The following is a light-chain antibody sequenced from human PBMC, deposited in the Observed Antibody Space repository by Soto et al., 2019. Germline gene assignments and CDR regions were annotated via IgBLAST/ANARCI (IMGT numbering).Light chain of an antibody. CDR3: QQYGRSPGIT. J-gene: IGKJ5*01. CDR2: GAS. CDR1: QSVSSSY. Sequence: EIVLTQSPGTLSLSPGERATLSCRASQSVSSSYLAWYQQKPGQAPRLLIYGASGRATGIPDRFGGSGSGTDFTLTITRLEPEDFAVYYCQQYGRSPGITFGQGTRLEIK. V-gene: IGKV3-20*01.